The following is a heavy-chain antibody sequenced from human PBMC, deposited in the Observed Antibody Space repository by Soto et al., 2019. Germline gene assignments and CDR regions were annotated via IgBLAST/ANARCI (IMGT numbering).Heavy chain of an antibody. Sequence: ASVKVSCKASGYTFTSYGISWVRQAPGQGLEWMRWISAYNGNTNYAQKPQGRVTMTTDTSTSTAYTELRCMRSAAMVVYYCARCLGLGAAGISFVEYWGQGTLVTVSS. CDR3: ARCLGLGAAGISFVEY. V-gene: IGHV1-18*03. CDR2: ISAYNGNT. CDR1: GYTFTSYG. J-gene: IGHJ4*02. D-gene: IGHD6-13*01.